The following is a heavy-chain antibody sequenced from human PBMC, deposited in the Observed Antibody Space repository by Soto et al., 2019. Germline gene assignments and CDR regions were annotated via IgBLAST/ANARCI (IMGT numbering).Heavy chain of an antibody. J-gene: IGHJ6*02. V-gene: IGHV4-39*01. D-gene: IGHD2-15*01. CDR3: ATVVVADKKRSHYYYGMDV. Sequence: PSETLSLTCTVSGGSISSSSYYWGWIRQPPGKGLEWIGSIYYSGSTYYNPSLKSRVTISVDTSKNQFSLKLSSVTAADTAVYYCATVVVADKKRSHYYYGMDVWGQGTTVTVSS. CDR1: GGSISSSSYY. CDR2: IYYSGST.